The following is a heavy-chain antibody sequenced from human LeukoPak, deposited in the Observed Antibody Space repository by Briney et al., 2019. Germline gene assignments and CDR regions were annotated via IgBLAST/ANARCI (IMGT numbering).Heavy chain of an antibody. CDR1: GGSFSGYY. J-gene: IGHJ5*02. CDR2: INHSGST. D-gene: IGHD3-10*01. CDR3: ARGRYYYGSGSDYNKNWFDP. V-gene: IGHV4-34*01. Sequence: SETLSLTCAVYGGSFSGYYWSWIRQPPGKGLEWIGEINHSGSTNYNPSLKSRVTISVDTSKNQFSLKLSSVTAADTAVYYCARGRYYYGSGSDYNKNWFDPWGQGTLVTVSS.